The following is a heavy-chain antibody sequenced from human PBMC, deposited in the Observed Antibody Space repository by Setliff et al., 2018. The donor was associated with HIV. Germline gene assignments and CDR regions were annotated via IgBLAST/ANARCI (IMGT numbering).Heavy chain of an antibody. CDR2: IHYTGIS. J-gene: IGHJ6*02. D-gene: IGHD6-19*01. CDR1: GGSMGSHC. CDR3: ARGAIAVAGISNYYYGMDV. V-gene: IGHV4-34*04. Sequence: PSETLSLTCAISGGSMGSHCWSWIRQSPGKGLEWIGNIHYTGISDINPSLKKRATISLESPKIQFSLKLSSVTAADTAVYYCARGAIAVAGISNYYYGMDVWGQGTTVTVSS.